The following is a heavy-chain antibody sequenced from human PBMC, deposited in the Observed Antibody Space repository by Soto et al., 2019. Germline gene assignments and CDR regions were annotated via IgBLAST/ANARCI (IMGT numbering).Heavy chain of an antibody. V-gene: IGHV1-18*01. J-gene: IGHJ3*02. CDR2: ISAYNGNT. CDR1: GYTFTSYG. CDR3: ARDVRQIEYSSSDAFDI. D-gene: IGHD6-6*01. Sequence: ASVKVSCKVSGYTFTSYGISWVRQAPGQGLEWMGWISAYNGNTNYAQKLQGRVTMTTDTSTSTAYMELRSLRSDDTAVYYCARDVRQIEYSSSDAFDIWGQGTMVTVSS.